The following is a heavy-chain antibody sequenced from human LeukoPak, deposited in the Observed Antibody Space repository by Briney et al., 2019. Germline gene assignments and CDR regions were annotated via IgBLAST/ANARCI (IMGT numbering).Heavy chain of an antibody. CDR3: ARAIVGTENFDY. CDR1: GFSFSNHY. D-gene: IGHD5-12*01. V-gene: IGHV3-7*04. Sequence: GGSLRLSCTASGFSFSNHYMRWIRHAPGKGQELVANINEDGSNKWHLGSVKGRFTVTRDNARNSLYLQMNSRRTDDTAVYYCARAIVGTENFDYWGQGTLVSVSS. J-gene: IGHJ4*02. CDR2: INEDGSNK.